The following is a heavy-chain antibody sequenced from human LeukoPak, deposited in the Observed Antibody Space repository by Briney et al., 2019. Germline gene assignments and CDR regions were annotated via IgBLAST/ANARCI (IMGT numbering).Heavy chain of an antibody. CDR1: GFTFSDYY. J-gene: IGHJ4*02. CDR2: IDQDGGET. V-gene: IGHV3-7*01. D-gene: IGHD3-3*01. CDR3: LAEHYDFRSGSN. Sequence: QAGGSLRLSCAASGFTFSDYYMSWVRQAPGKGLEWVANIDQDGGETNYVDSVKGRFTISRDNAKNSLYLQMNSLRVEDTAVYYCLAEHYDFRSGSNWGQGTQVTVSS.